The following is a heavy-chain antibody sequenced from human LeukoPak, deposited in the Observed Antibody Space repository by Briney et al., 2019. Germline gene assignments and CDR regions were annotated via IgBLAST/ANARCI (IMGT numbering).Heavy chain of an antibody. CDR1: GYTFTSYD. CDR3: ARVGQLAPRLDYMDV. Sequence: GASVKVSCKASGYTFTSYDINWVRQAPGQGLEWMGWINPNSGGTNYAQKFQGRVTMTRDTSISTAYMELSRLRSDDTAVYYCARVGQLAPRLDYMDVWGKGTTVTVSS. J-gene: IGHJ6*03. D-gene: IGHD6-6*01. CDR2: INPNSGGT. V-gene: IGHV1-2*02.